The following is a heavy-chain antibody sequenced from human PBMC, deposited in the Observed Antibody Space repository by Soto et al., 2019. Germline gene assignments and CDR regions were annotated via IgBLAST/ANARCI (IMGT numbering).Heavy chain of an antibody. CDR1: GGTFSTSG. CDR2: IIPIFGTA. V-gene: IGHV1-69*01. D-gene: IGHD2-2*01. J-gene: IGHJ4*02. CDR3: ARERRGSYCSSTSCFFDY. Sequence: QVQLVQSGAEVKKPGSSVKVSCKASGGTFSTSGINWVRQAPGQGLEWMGGIIPIFGTANYAPKFQGRVTITADESTSTAYMELSSLKSEDTAVYFCARERRGSYCSSTSCFFDYWGQGTLVTVSS.